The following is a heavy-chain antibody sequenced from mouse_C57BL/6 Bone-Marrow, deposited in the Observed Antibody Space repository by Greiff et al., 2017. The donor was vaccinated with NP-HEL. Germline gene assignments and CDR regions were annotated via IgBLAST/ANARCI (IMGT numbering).Heavy chain of an antibody. Sequence: QVQLQQSGAELVRPGASVTLSCKASGYTFTDYEMHWVKQTPVHGLEWIGAIDPETGGTAYNQKFKGKAILTADKSSSTAYMELRSLTSEDSAVYYCTRDYYGSSYVESVLYFDVWGTGTTVTVSS. CDR2: IDPETGGT. CDR1: GYTFTDYE. CDR3: TRDYYGSSYVESVLYFDV. V-gene: IGHV1-15*01. J-gene: IGHJ1*03. D-gene: IGHD1-1*01.